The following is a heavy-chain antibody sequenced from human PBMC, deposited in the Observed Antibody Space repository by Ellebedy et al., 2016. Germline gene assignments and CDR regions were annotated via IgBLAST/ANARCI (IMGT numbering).Heavy chain of an antibody. CDR2: IYHSGST. CDR1: GGPISSGGYS. J-gene: IGHJ4*02. Sequence: SETLSLTCAVSGGPISSGGYSWSWIRQPPGTGLEWIGYIYHSGSTYYNPSLKSRVTISVDRSKNQFSLKLSSVTAADTAVYYCARGGPSIAARGAYYWGQGTLVTVSS. CDR3: ARGGPSIAARGAYY. D-gene: IGHD6-6*01. V-gene: IGHV4-30-2*01.